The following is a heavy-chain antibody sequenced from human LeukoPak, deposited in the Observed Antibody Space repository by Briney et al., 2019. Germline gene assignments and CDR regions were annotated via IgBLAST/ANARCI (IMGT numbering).Heavy chain of an antibody. CDR3: ARDAGPHSDSGGNWFAP. D-gene: IGHD4-23*01. V-gene: IGHV4-59*01. CDR2: IYYSGST. J-gene: IGHJ5*02. CDR1: GGSITDYY. Sequence: SETLSLTCTVSGGSITDYYWSCIRQSPGRGLEWLGYIYYSGSTNYNPSVRSRVTISVDRSKNQFSLKLNSVTAAATAVYYCARDAGPHSDSGGNWFAPWGQGILVTVPS.